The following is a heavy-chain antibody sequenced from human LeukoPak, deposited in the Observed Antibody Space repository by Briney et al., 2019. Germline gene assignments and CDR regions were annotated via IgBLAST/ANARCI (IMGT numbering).Heavy chain of an antibody. V-gene: IGHV4-4*02. Sequence: SETLSLTCAVSGGSISSSKWWSWVRQPPGKGLEWIGEIYHSGSANYNPSLKSRVTILVDTSKNQVSLKLSSVTAADTAVYFCARDWGVGGRPGYMDVWGKGTTVTVSS. J-gene: IGHJ6*03. D-gene: IGHD6-6*01. CDR1: GGSISSSKW. CDR2: IYHSGSA. CDR3: ARDWGVGGRPGYMDV.